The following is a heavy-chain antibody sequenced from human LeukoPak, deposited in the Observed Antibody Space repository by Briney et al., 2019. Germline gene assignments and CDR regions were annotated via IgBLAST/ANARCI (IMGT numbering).Heavy chain of an antibody. CDR2: IYPGDSDT. D-gene: IGHD6-13*01. CDR3: ARQELAAPGGDY. Sequence: GESLKISCKASGYTFTSHWIGWVRQMPGKGLEWMGIIYPGDSDTRYSPPFQGQVTISADRSISTAYLHWSSLKASDTAMYYCARQELAAPGGDYWGQGTLVTVSS. J-gene: IGHJ4*02. CDR1: GYTFTSHW. V-gene: IGHV5-51*01.